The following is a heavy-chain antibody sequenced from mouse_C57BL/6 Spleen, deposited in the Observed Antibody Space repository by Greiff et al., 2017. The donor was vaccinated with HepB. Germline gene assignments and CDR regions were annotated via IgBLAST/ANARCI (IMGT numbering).Heavy chain of an antibody. V-gene: IGHV1-69*01. CDR2: IDPSDSYT. CDR3: ARPGSSYWYFDF. J-gene: IGHJ1*03. D-gene: IGHD1-1*01. Sequence: QVQLQQSGAELVMPGASVKLSCKASGYTFTSYWMHWVKQRPGQGLEWIGEIDPSDSYTNYNQKFKGKSTLTVDKSSSTAYMQLSSLTSEDSAVYYCARPGSSYWYFDFWGTGTTVTVSS. CDR1: GYTFTSYW.